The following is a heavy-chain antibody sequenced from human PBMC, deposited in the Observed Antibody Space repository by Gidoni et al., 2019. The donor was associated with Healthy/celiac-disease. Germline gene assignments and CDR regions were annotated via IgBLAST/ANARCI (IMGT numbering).Heavy chain of an antibody. CDR1: GGSISSGSYY. J-gene: IGHJ6*03. CDR3: ARRTYSSTHYYYYMDV. D-gene: IGHD6-13*01. Sequence: QVQLQESGPGLVKPSQTLSLTCTVSGGSISSGSYYWSWIRQPAGKGLEWIGRIYTSGSTTYNPSLKSRVTISVDPSKNQFSLKLSSVTAADTAVYYCARRTYSSTHYYYYMDVWGKGTTVTVSS. CDR2: IYTSGST. V-gene: IGHV4-61*02.